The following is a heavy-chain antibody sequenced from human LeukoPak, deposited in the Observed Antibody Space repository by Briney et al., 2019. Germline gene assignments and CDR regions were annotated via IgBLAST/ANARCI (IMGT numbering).Heavy chain of an antibody. J-gene: IGHJ3*02. V-gene: IGHV4-59*11. CDR3: ARKSVAVRDAFDI. CDR2: IYYTGST. Sequence: SETLSLTCTVSSGSISRHYWSWIRQPPGKGLDWIGYIYYTGSTYYNPSLKSRVTISVDTSKNQFSLKLNSVTAADTAVYYCARKSVAVRDAFDIWGQGTMVTVSS. D-gene: IGHD6-19*01. CDR1: SGSISRHY.